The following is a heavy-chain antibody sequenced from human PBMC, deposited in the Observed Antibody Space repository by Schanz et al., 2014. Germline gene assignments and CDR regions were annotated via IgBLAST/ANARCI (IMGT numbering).Heavy chain of an antibody. D-gene: IGHD1-1*01. CDR1: GFTFSSYG. V-gene: IGHV3-30*02. Sequence: QVQLVESGGGVVQPGGSLRLSCAASGFTFSSYGMHWVRQAPGKGLEWVTFIRFDGSDKYYADSVKGRFSVSRDNSKNTLYLQMNSLRADDTAVYYCAKDQLALFLSSLYNSFDPWGQGTLVTVSS. CDR3: AKDQLALFLSSLYNSFDP. J-gene: IGHJ5*02. CDR2: IRFDGSDK.